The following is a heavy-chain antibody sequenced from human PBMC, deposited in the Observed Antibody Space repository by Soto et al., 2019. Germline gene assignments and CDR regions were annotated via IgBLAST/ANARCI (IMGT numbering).Heavy chain of an antibody. V-gene: IGHV1-69*01. CDR1: GGTFGSYG. CDR2: IIPIFGSP. CDR3: AREGFSGSYFAY. J-gene: IGHJ4*02. Sequence: QVHLVQSGAEVKKPGSSVKVSCKASGGTFGSYGISWVRQAPAQGLEWMGGIIPIFGSPTYAQKFQGRVTITAGESTSTVYMELSSLRSEDTAVYYWAREGFSGSYFAYWGQGTLVTVSS. D-gene: IGHD1-26*01.